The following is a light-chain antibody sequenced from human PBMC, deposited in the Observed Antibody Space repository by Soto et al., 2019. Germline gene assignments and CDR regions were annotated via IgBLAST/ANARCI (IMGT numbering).Light chain of an antibody. Sequence: QSALTQPASVSGSPGQSISISCTGTSNDVGGYDYVSWYQHHPGKAPKLMIYEVSNRPSGVSNRFSGSKSGNTASLTISGLQAEDEADYYCSSHTSSITVVFGGGTKVTVL. CDR1: SNDVGGYDY. CDR3: SSHTSSITVV. V-gene: IGLV2-14*01. CDR2: EVS. J-gene: IGLJ2*01.